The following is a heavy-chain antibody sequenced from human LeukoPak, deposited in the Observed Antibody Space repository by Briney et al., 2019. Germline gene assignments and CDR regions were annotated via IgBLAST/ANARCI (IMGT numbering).Heavy chain of an antibody. Sequence: SWIRQHPGKGLEWVANIKQDGSEKSYVESVRGRFTISRDNAKNSLYLRLNSLRAEDTALYYCARDNPPDYWGQGTLVTVSS. V-gene: IGHV3-7*03. CDR2: IKQDGSEK. CDR3: ARDNPPDY. J-gene: IGHJ4*02.